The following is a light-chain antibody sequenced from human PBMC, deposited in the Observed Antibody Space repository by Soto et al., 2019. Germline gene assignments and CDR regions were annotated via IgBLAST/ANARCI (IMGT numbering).Light chain of an antibody. CDR3: SSYAGSNNLV. J-gene: IGLJ1*01. CDR1: SSDVGGYNY. V-gene: IGLV2-8*01. CDR2: EVS. Sequence: QSALTQPPSAFGSPGQSVTISCTGTSSDVGGYNYVSWYQQHPGKAPKLMIYEVSKRPSGVPDRFSGSKSGNTASLTVSGLQAEDEADYYCSSYAGSNNLVFGTGTKLTVL.